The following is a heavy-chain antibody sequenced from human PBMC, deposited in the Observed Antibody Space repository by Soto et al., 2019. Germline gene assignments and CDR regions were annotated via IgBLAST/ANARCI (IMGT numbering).Heavy chain of an antibody. CDR2: IIPIFGTA. CDR1: GGTFSSYA. Sequence: SVKVSCKASGGTFSSYAISWVRQAPGQGLEWMGGIIPIFGTANYAQKFQGRVTITADESTSTAYMELSSLRSEDTAVYYCARRGVGADHPPGYYYYGMDVWGQGTTVTVSS. D-gene: IGHD1-26*01. J-gene: IGHJ6*02. V-gene: IGHV1-69*13. CDR3: ARRGVGADHPPGYYYYGMDV.